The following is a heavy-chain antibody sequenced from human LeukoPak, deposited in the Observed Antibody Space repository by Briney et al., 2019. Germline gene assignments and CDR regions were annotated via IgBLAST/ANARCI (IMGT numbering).Heavy chain of an antibody. CDR3: TRDRGAYNLYDY. CDR2: IRSKAYGETA. V-gene: IGHV3-49*03. J-gene: IGHJ4*02. CDR1: GFTFGDYA. D-gene: IGHD1-1*01. Sequence: GGSLRLSCTASGFTFGDYAMSWLRQAPGKGLEWVGFIRSKAYGETADYAASVKGRFTISRDDSKAIAYLQMNSLKTEDTAVYHCTRDRGAYNLYDYWGQGTLVTVSS.